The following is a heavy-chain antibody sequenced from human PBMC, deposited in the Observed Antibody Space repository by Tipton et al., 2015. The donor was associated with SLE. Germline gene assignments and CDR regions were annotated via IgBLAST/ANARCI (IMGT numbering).Heavy chain of an antibody. CDR1: GLTYRNYA. V-gene: IGHV3-23*01. Sequence: SLRLSCSVSGLTYRNYALNWVRQAPGKGLEWVSGISASGGVKYYADSVKGRFTISRDNSENTLFLQMNSLRADDTAVYYCAMTDPDYGDYHFDYWGQGTLVTVSS. J-gene: IGHJ4*02. D-gene: IGHD4-17*01. CDR3: AMTDPDYGDYHFDY. CDR2: ISASGGVK.